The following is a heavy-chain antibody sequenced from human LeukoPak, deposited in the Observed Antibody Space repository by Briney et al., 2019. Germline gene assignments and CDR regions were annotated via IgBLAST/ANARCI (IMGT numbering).Heavy chain of an antibody. Sequence: SVKVSCKASGGTFSSYAISWVRQAPGQGLEWMGGIIPIFGTANYAQKFQGRVTITADESTSTAYMELSSLRSEDTAVYYCARGVVGAPGMGAFDIWGQGTMVTVSS. D-gene: IGHD1-26*01. J-gene: IGHJ3*02. CDR2: IIPIFGTA. V-gene: IGHV1-69*13. CDR3: ARGVVGAPGMGAFDI. CDR1: GGTFSSYA.